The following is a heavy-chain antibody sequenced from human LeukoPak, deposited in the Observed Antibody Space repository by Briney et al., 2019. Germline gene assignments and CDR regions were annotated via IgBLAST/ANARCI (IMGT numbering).Heavy chain of an antibody. CDR3: TREGGGYGDYAVDFDY. CDR2: IRSKAYGGTT. Sequence: GGSLRLSXKTSGFTFSDYGMNWFRQTPGKGLEWVSFIRSKAYGGTTEYAASVKDRFTILRDDSKSIAYLQMNSLKTEDTAVYYCTREGGGYGDYAVDFDYWGQGTLVTVSS. V-gene: IGHV3-49*03. CDR1: GFTFSDYG. J-gene: IGHJ4*02. D-gene: IGHD4-17*01.